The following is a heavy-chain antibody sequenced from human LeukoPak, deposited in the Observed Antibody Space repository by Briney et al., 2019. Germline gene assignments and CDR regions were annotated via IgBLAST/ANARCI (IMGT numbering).Heavy chain of an antibody. CDR1: GGSISSSSYY. CDR3: ARGIAVAGTFDY. J-gene: IGHJ4*02. V-gene: IGHV4-39*07. Sequence: SETLALTCTVSGGSISSSSYYWGWIRQPPGKGLEWIGSIYYSGSTYYNPSLKSRVTISVDTSKNQFSLKLSSVTAADTAVYYCARGIAVAGTFDYWGQGTLVTVSS. CDR2: IYYSGST. D-gene: IGHD6-19*01.